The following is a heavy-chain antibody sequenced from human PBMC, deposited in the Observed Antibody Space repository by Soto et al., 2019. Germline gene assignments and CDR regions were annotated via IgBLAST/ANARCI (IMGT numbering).Heavy chain of an antibody. CDR3: ARGNYYYYGMDV. Sequence: PSETLSLTCTVSGGSVSSCSYYWSWIRQPPGKGLEWIGYIYYSGSTNYNPSLKSRVTISVDTSKNQFSLKLSSVTAADTAVYYCARGNYYYYGMDVWGQGTTVTVSS. V-gene: IGHV4-61*01. CDR2: IYYSGST. J-gene: IGHJ6*02. CDR1: GGSVSSCSYY.